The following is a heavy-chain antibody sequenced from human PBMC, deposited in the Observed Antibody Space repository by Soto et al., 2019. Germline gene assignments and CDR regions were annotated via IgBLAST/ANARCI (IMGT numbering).Heavy chain of an antibody. J-gene: IGHJ4*02. CDR1: GFTFSSYA. V-gene: IGHV3-23*01. CDR3: AKDLTSTSRTPEL. D-gene: IGHD2-2*01. CDR2: ISDSGGST. Sequence: PGGSLRLSCGASGFTFSSYAMSWVRQAPGKGLEWVSAISDSGGSTYYADSMKGRFTISRDNSKNTLYLQMNSLRAEDTAIYYCAKDLTSTSRTPELWGQGTLVTVS.